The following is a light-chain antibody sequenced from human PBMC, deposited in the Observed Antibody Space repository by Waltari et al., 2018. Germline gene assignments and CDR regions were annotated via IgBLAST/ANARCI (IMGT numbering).Light chain of an antibody. CDR1: SIGSRS. Sequence: SYVLTQPPSVSVAPGQTARITCGITSIGSRSVHWCQQRPGQAPVLVIYYDTDRPSESPEAVSGSNSGDTATLTISRVAAEDEADYYCHVWDSSRSHVVFGGGTRLSVL. J-gene: IGLJ3*02. CDR2: YDT. CDR3: HVWDSSRSHVV. V-gene: IGLV3-21*04.